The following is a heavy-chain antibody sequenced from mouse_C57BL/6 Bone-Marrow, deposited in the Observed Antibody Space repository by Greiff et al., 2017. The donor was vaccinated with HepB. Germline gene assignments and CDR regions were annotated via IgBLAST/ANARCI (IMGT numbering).Heavy chain of an antibody. V-gene: IGHV5-15*01. Sequence: EVMLVESGGGLVQPGGSLKLSCAASGFTFSDYGMAWVRQAPRKGPEWVAFISNLAYSIYYADTVTGRFTISRENAKNTLYLEMSSLRSEDTAMYYCARQGITTVVATPYAMDYWGQGTSVTVSS. CDR2: ISNLAYSI. CDR3: ARQGITTVVATPYAMDY. CDR1: GFTFSDYG. D-gene: IGHD1-1*01. J-gene: IGHJ4*01.